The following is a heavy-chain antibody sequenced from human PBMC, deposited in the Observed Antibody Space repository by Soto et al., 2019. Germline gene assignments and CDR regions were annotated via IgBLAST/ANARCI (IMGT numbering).Heavy chain of an antibody. CDR1: GFSFSTYA. D-gene: IGHD2-2*01. Sequence: EVQLLESGGGLVQPGGSLRLSCAASGFSFSTYAMSWVRQAPGKGLEWVSGISAGGGNTYYAASVRGRFTISRDNSKNTVDLQISSLRAEDTALYYCAKLAEYQLLSGLDPLGLWTLVNVSA. V-gene: IGHV3-23*01. CDR2: ISAGGGNT. J-gene: IGHJ5*02. CDR3: AKLAEYQLLSGLDP.